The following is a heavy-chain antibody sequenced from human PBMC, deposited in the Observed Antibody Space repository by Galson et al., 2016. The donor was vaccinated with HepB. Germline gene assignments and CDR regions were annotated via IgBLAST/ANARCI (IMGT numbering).Heavy chain of an antibody. V-gene: IGHV3-48*02. D-gene: IGHD5-12*01. CDR1: GFTFSHYE. Sequence: SLRLSCAASGFTFSHYEMNWVRQAPGKGLEWLSFIGTSSSDIKYADSVKGRFTISRDNAKNSMYLQMNGLRDEDTAVYYCARDPSGDEDFDYWGQGTLVTVSS. CDR3: ARDPSGDEDFDY. CDR2: IGTSSSDI. J-gene: IGHJ4*02.